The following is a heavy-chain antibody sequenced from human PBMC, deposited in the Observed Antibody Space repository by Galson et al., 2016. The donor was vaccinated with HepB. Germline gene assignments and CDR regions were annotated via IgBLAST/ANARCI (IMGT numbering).Heavy chain of an antibody. CDR1: GLTFINAW. CDR3: RAGAVRDGY. Sequence: SLRLSCAASGLTFINAWMDWVRQAPGKGPEWVGRIKSKTDGETRDYAAPVKGRFTISRDDSKDTVYLQMNSLKTEDTAVYYCRAGAVRDGYWGQGTLVTVSS. CDR2: IKSKTDGETR. J-gene: IGHJ4*02. V-gene: IGHV3-15*01. D-gene: IGHD7-27*01.